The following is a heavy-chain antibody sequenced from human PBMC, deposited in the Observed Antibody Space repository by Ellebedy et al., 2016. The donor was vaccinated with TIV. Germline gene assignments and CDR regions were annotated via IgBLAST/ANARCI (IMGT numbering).Heavy chain of an antibody. V-gene: IGHV3-23*01. CDR2: ISGSGGGT. Sequence: GGSLRLSCEASGFSLSDHYMTWIRQAPGKGLAWVATISGSGGGTYYADSVRGRFTISRDNSKNTVYLHMNSLRGEDSGVYYCAKLGLNYAGFFDRWGQGALVTVSS. CDR3: AKLGLNYAGFFDR. CDR1: GFSLSDHY. J-gene: IGHJ4*02. D-gene: IGHD3-9*01.